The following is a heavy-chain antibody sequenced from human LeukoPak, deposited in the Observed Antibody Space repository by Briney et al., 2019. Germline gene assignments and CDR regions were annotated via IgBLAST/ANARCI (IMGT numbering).Heavy chain of an antibody. CDR2: ISSSSSYI. Sequence: GGSLRLSCAASGFTFSKYAVNWVRQAPGKGLEWVSSISSSSSYIYYADSVKGRFTISRDNAKNSLYLQMNSLRAEDTAVYYCARDLSLYGPFDYWGQGTLVTVSS. CDR3: ARDLSLYGPFDY. V-gene: IGHV3-21*01. CDR1: GFTFSKYA. J-gene: IGHJ4*02. D-gene: IGHD3-10*01.